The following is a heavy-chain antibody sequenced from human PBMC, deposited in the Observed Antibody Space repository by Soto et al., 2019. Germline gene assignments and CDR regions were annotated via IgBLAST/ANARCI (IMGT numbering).Heavy chain of an antibody. V-gene: IGHV1-69*02. CDR2: IIPMLGMS. Sequence: QVQLVQSXAEVKKPGSPVRVSCTASGDTFNFYTISWVRQVPGQGPEWMGKIIPMLGMSNYAQKFQGRVTIMADKSTSTVYMNLSGLTSEDTAVYYCATNYGSGSTHFDYWGQGTLVTVSS. D-gene: IGHD3-10*01. J-gene: IGHJ4*02. CDR3: ATNYGSGSTHFDY. CDR1: GDTFNFYT.